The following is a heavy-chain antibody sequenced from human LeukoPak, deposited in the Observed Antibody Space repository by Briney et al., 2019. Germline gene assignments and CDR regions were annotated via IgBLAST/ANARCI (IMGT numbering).Heavy chain of an antibody. Sequence: ASVKVSCKASGYTFTSYYMHWVRQAPGQGLEWMGIINPSGGSTSYAQKFQGRVTITRNTSISTAYMELSSLRSEDTAVYYCARGRLDTAMAGAFDIWGQGTMVTVSS. CDR2: INPSGGST. CDR3: ARGRLDTAMAGAFDI. D-gene: IGHD5-18*01. CDR1: GYTFTSYY. J-gene: IGHJ3*02. V-gene: IGHV1-46*01.